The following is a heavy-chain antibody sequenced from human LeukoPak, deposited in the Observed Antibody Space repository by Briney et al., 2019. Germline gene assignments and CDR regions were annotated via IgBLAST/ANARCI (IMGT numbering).Heavy chain of an antibody. CDR3: ARGGSFDAFDI. D-gene: IGHD2-15*01. CDR2: IYYTGST. Sequence: SETLSLTCTVSGDSISSFYWSWIRQPPGKGLEWIGNIYYTGSTNYNPSLNSRVTISVDTSKNQFSLKLSSVTAADTAVYYCARGGSFDAFDIWGQGTMVTVSS. J-gene: IGHJ3*02. CDR1: GDSISSFY. V-gene: IGHV4-59*01.